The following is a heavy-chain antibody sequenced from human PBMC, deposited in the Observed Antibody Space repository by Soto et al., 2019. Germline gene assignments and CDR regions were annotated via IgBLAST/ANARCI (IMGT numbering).Heavy chain of an antibody. V-gene: IGHV1-69*08. CDR1: GGTFSSYT. D-gene: IGHD6-6*01. J-gene: IGHJ4*02. Sequence: QVQLVQSGAAVKKPGSSVKVSCQASGGTFSSYTISWGRQAPGQGLEWMGRIIPILGIANYAQKFQGRVTITADKSTSTAYMELSSLRSEDTAVYYCAREGGSSSAAVDYWGQGTLVTVSS. CDR2: IIPILGIA. CDR3: AREGGSSSAAVDY.